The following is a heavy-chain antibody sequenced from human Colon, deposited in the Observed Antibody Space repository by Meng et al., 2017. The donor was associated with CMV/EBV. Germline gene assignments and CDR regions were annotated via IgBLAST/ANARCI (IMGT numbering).Heavy chain of an antibody. V-gene: IGHV3-21*04. D-gene: IGHD2-15*01. J-gene: IGHJ4*02. Sequence: LSCAASGFTFSGHPMGWVRQAPGKGLEWVSSIRSTGVYIHYADSVKGRFTISRDNANNSLSLEMSSLRAEDTAIYYCARGGSGGGLDIWGQGTLVTVSS. CDR2: IRSTGVYI. CDR1: GFTFSGHP. CDR3: ARGGSGGGLDI.